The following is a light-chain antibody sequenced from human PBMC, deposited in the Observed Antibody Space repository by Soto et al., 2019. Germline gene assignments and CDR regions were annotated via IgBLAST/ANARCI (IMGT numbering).Light chain of an antibody. CDR2: GAS. V-gene: IGKV3-20*01. Sequence: EIVLTQSPGTLSLSPGERATLSCRASQSVSNNYLAWYQQKPGQAPRFLMYGASSRATGTPDRFSGSVSGTHFTLTISRLEPEESAVYYCQKYGSSPVSFGPGNKVDIK. CDR3: QKYGSSPVS. J-gene: IGKJ3*01. CDR1: QSVSNNY.